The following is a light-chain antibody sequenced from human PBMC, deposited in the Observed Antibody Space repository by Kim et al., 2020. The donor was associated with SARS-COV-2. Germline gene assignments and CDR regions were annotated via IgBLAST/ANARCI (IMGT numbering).Light chain of an antibody. J-gene: IGLJ3*02. CDR2: DNN. CDR3: GTWDSSLSAGHWV. CDR1: TSNSGNAN. V-gene: IGLV1-51*01. Sequence: KVTISWSGATSNSGNANDSGYGHPPGTAPGLLIFDNNKRPSGIPGRFSGSKSGTSATLGITGLQTGDEADYYCGTWDSSLSAGHWVFGGGTQLTVL.